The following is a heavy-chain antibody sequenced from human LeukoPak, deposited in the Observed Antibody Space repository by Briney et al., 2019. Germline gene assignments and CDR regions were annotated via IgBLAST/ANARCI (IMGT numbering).Heavy chain of an antibody. V-gene: IGHV3-13*04. J-gene: IGHJ3*02. CDR3: ARVGENGSDI. Sequence: GGSLRLSCAASGFTLSSYDIHWVRQATGKGLEWVSGIGSAGDTYYPGSVKGRFTISRENGKNSLYLQMNSLRAGDTAVYYCARVGENGSDIWGQGTMVTVSS. D-gene: IGHD3-10*01. CDR1: GFTLSSYD. CDR2: IGSAGDT.